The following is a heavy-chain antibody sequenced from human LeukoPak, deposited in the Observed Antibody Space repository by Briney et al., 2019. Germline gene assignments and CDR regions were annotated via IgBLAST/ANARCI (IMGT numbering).Heavy chain of an antibody. V-gene: IGHV4-34*01. J-gene: IGHJ5*02. D-gene: IGHD5-18*01. CDR1: GGSFSGYY. Sequence: SETLSLTCAVYGGSFSGYYWSWIRQPPGKGLEWIGEINHSGSTNYNPSLKSRVTISVDTSKNQFSLKLSSVTAADTAVYYCARGKIQLWLRRVAWLDPWGQGTLVTVSS. CDR2: INHSGST. CDR3: ARGKIQLWLRRVAWLDP.